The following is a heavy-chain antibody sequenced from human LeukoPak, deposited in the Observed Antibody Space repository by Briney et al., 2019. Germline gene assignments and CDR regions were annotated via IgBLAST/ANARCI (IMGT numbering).Heavy chain of an antibody. CDR1: GYTFSDYG. Sequence: PGGSLRLSCTASGYTFSDYGMHWVRQAPGKGLEWLSVISYSGVVKFYADSVKGRFTISRDNAKDTLCLQMNSLRAEDTAVYYCATGPTTGYWGQGTLVTVSS. CDR2: ISYSGVVK. CDR3: ATGPTTGY. V-gene: IGHV3-33*03. J-gene: IGHJ4*02. D-gene: IGHD1-26*01.